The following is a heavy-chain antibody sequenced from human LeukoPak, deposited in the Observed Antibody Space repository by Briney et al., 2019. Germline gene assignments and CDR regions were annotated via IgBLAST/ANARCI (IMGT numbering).Heavy chain of an antibody. CDR2: ISGSGGRT. J-gene: IGHJ4*02. Sequence: GGSLRLSCAASGFTFSSYAMNWVRQAPGKGLEWVSAISGSGGRTYYADSVKGRFTISRDNSQNALYLQMNSLRAEDTAVYYCARGLGSSGLIDYWGQGTLVTVSS. CDR1: GFTFSSYA. CDR3: ARGLGSSGLIDY. V-gene: IGHV3-23*01. D-gene: IGHD3-22*01.